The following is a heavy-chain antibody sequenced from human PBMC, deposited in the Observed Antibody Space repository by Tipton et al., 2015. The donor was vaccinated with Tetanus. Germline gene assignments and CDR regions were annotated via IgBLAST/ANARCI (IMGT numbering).Heavy chain of an antibody. D-gene: IGHD2-21*01. J-gene: IGHJ4*02. CDR1: GASINAGGYL. V-gene: IGHV4-31*03. Sequence: TLSLTCNVSGASINAGGYLWTWVRQLPGQGLEWIGNIYYTERTSYTPSLESRASISVDTSKNQFSLRLTPVTAADTAVYYCARGLPRVPFYFDFWGQGRQVTVSS. CDR2: IYYTERT. CDR3: ARGLPRVPFYFDF.